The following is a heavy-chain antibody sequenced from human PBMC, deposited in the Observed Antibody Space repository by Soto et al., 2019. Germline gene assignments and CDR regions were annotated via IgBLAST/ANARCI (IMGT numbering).Heavy chain of an antibody. CDR1: GYSFTTHW. J-gene: IGHJ6*02. CDR3: ARLSNYLYRYFDTDV. Sequence: GESLKISCKGSGYSFTTHWIAWVRQMPGKGLEWIGFIFPGDSDPRYSPSFQGQVTISADTSISTASLQWSSRKASDTAIYYCARLSNYLYRYFDTDVWGQGTTVTVSS. V-gene: IGHV5-51*01. CDR2: IFPGDSDP. D-gene: IGHD4-4*01.